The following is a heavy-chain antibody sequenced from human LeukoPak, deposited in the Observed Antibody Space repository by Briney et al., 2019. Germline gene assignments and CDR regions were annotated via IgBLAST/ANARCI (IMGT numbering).Heavy chain of an antibody. J-gene: IGHJ6*02. CDR3: ARWSSGNSYYYYGMDV. CDR2: ISSSGSSI. D-gene: IGHD3-22*01. Sequence: GGSLRLSCAASGLTFSDFYMTWIRQAPGKGLEWVSYISSSGSSIYYAESVKGRFTISRDNGKNSLYLQMNSLRAEDTAVYYCARWSSGNSYYYYGMDVWGQGTTVTVSS. CDR1: GLTFSDFY. V-gene: IGHV3-11*01.